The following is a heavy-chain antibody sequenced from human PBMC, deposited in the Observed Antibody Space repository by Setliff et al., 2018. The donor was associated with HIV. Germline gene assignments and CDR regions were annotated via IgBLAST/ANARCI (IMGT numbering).Heavy chain of an antibody. D-gene: IGHD1-1*01. Sequence: GGSRRLSCVASGFTFRTFAMHWVRQAPGKGLEWVSVITYDGSRTYYADSVKGRFTVSRDNSKSTLYLQLSSLRPEDTAVYYCARQLSNSLESWGQGTPVTVSS. CDR1: GFTFRTFA. J-gene: IGHJ4*02. V-gene: IGHV3-30*15. CDR3: ARQLSNSLES. CDR2: ITYDGSRT.